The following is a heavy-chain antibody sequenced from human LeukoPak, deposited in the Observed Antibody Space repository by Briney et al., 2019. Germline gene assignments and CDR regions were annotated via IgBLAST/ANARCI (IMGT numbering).Heavy chain of an antibody. D-gene: IGHD2-21*01. CDR2: VDANGRTT. J-gene: IGHJ4*02. CDR1: GFTFTHYA. CDR3: AKDFRIGYSAHFDY. Sequence: PGGSLRLSCSASGFTFTHYAMHWVRQAPGKGLEYVSAVDANGRTTYYADSVKGRFSISRDNSKNTLYLQMDSLRGEDTAVYYCAKDFRIGYSAHFDYWGQGALVTVSS. V-gene: IGHV3-64*04.